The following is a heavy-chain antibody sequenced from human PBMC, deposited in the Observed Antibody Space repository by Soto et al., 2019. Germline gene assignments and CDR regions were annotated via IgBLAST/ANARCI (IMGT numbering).Heavy chain of an antibody. Sequence: SLRLSCAASGFTFSDFYMGWIRQAPGRGLEWLAYISIASSTIHYADSVKGRFSISRDNAKNSLFLQLTNLRVEDTAVYFCARERARVFDSWGQGTMVTVYS. CDR2: ISIASSTI. CDR3: ARERARVFDS. CDR1: GFTFSDFY. V-gene: IGHV3-11*01. J-gene: IGHJ4*02.